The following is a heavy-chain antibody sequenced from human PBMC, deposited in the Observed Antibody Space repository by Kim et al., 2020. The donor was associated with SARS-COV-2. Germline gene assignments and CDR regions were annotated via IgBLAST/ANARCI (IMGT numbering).Heavy chain of an antibody. J-gene: IGHJ6*02. CDR1: GGSISSYY. V-gene: IGHV4-59*08. Sequence: SETLSLTCTVSGGSISSYYWSWIRQPPGKGLEWIGYIYYSGSTNYNPSLKSRVTISVDTSKNQFSLKLSSVTAADTAVYYCARQPITMVRGVTPYGMDVWGQGTTVTVSS. CDR3: ARQPITMVRGVTPYGMDV. D-gene: IGHD3-10*01. CDR2: IYYSGST.